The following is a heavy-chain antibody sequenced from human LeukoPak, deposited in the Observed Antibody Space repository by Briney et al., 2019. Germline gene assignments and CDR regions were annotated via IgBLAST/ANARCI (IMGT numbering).Heavy chain of an antibody. CDR3: AKDITPYSSSWYVCLDY. D-gene: IGHD6-13*01. CDR1: GFTFDDYA. V-gene: IGHV3-9*01. J-gene: IGHJ4*02. Sequence: GGSLRPSCAASGFTFDDYAMHWVRHAPGKGLEWVSGISWNSGSIGYADSVKGRFTISRDNAKNSLYLQMNSLRAEDTALYYCAKDITPYSSSWYVCLDYWGQGTLVTVSS. CDR2: ISWNSGSI.